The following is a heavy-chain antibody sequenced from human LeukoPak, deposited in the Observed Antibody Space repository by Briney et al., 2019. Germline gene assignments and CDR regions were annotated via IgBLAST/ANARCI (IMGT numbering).Heavy chain of an antibody. J-gene: IGHJ6*03. CDR2: INPSGGST. D-gene: IGHD3-10*01. Sequence: ASVKVSCKASGYTFTSYYMHWVRQAPGQGLEWMGIINPSGGSTSYAQKFQGRVTMTRDMSTSTVYMALSSLRSEDTAVYYCARGPRITMVRGGQWYYYMDVWGKGTTVTISS. V-gene: IGHV1-46*01. CDR1: GYTFTSYY. CDR3: ARGPRITMVRGGQWYYYMDV.